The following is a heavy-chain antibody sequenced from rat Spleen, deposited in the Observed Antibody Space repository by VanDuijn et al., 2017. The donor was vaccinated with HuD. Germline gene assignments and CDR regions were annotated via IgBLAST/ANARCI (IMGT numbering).Heavy chain of an antibody. D-gene: IGHD1-2*01. V-gene: IGHV3-1*01. Sequence: EVQLQESGPGLVKPSQSLSLTCSVTGHSISSSYRWNWIRKFPGNKMEWIGHISYSGSTSYNPSLKSRISITRDTSKNQFFLQLNSVTTEDTATYYCARSGIAVHVMDAWGQGASVTVSS. CDR2: ISYSGST. J-gene: IGHJ4*01. CDR3: ARSGIAVHVMDA. CDR1: GHSISSSY.